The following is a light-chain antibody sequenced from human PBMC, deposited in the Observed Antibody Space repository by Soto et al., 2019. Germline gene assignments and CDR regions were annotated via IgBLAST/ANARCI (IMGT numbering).Light chain of an antibody. CDR2: GAS. V-gene: IGKV3-20*01. J-gene: IGKJ2*01. CDR3: QQYGSSPPYT. Sequence: EIVLTQSPGTLSLSPGERATLSCRASQSVNSSFLAWYQRKLGQDPRLLLYGASSRTTGIPDRFSGSGFGTDFTLTISRLEPEDFAVYYCQQYGSSPPYTFGQGTKLEIK. CDR1: QSVNSSF.